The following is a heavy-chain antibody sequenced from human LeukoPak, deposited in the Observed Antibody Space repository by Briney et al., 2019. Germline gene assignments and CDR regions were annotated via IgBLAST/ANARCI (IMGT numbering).Heavy chain of an antibody. V-gene: IGHV3-21*01. CDR1: GFTISSYS. Sequence: GGSLRLSCAASGFTISSYSMNWVRQAPGKGLEWVSSISSSSSYIYYADSVKGRFTISRDNANNSLYLQMNSLRADDTGVYYCARTPDSSGYFHWFDPWGQGTQVTVSS. J-gene: IGHJ5*02. CDR3: ARTPDSSGYFHWFDP. D-gene: IGHD3-22*01. CDR2: ISSSSSYI.